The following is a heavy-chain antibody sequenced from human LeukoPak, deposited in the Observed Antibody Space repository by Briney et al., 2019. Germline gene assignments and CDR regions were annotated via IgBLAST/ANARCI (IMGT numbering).Heavy chain of an antibody. J-gene: IGHJ3*02. CDR3: AREADIVATAEAFDI. V-gene: IGHV4-4*02. CDR1: GGSISSNNW. Sequence: SETLSLTCAVSGGSISSNNWWSWAGQPPGKGLEWIGEIYHSGSTNYNPSLKSRVTISVDTSKNQFSLKLSSVTAADTAVYYCAREADIVATAEAFDIWGQGTMVTVSS. CDR2: IYHSGST. D-gene: IGHD5-12*01.